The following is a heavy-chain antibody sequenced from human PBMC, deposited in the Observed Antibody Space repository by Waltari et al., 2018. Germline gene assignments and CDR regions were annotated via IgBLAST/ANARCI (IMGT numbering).Heavy chain of an antibody. CDR1: GFTFSSSA. V-gene: IGHV3-23*04. CDR2: IRSGGGTT. J-gene: IGHJ4*02. Sequence: EVQLVESGGGLVQPGGSLKLSCATSGFTFSSSAMPWVRQAPEMGLEWVSPIRSGGGTTDYPDSWKGRLTISRYNSNNRLYLQITSLRAEDTALYYCVTQQVRASPFFDYWGLGTLVTFSS. CDR3: VTQQVRASPFFDY. D-gene: IGHD6-13*01.